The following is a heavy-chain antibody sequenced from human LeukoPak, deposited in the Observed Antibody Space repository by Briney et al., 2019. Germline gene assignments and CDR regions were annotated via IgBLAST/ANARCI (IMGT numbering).Heavy chain of an antibody. J-gene: IGHJ5*02. CDR1: GYSFTTYG. V-gene: IGHV1-18*01. D-gene: IGHD4-17*01. Sequence: ASVKVSCKASGYSFTTYGINWVRQAPGQGLEWMGWISAYNGNTKYAQKLQGRVTMTTDTSTSTGYMELRSLRSDDTAVYYCARDGMGMTTVTTLNWLDPWGQGTVVTVSS. CDR2: ISAYNGNT. CDR3: ARDGMGMTTVTTLNWLDP.